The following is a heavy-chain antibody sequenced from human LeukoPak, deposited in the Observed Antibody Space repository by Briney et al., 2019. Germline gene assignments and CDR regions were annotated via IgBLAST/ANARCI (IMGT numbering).Heavy chain of an antibody. CDR1: RYTFIDYF. V-gene: IGHV1-2*02. J-gene: IGHJ6*03. Sequence: ASVPVSSLPSRYTFIDYFMHGVRQAPRQGGAWMGWINPNSGSTNYPQKLRGRVTITRDTALRTDYMELRMLRSHGTAVYFCESGPYDSIGYYIYYYYYIGVWGKGTTVTVSS. D-gene: IGHD3-22*01. CDR3: ESGPYDSIGYYIYYYYYIGV. CDR2: INPNSGST.